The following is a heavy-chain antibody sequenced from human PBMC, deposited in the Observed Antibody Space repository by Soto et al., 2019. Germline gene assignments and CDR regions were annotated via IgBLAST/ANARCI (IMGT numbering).Heavy chain of an antibody. CDR1: GGSISSSRYY. V-gene: IGHV4-39*01. Sequence: PSETLSLTCTVSGGSISSSRYYWGWIRQPPGKGLEWIGSIYYSGSTYYNPSLKSRVTISVDTSKNQFSLKLSSVTAADTAVYYCARRRDGYNYHAFDYWGQGTQVTVSS. CDR3: ARRRDGYNYHAFDY. D-gene: IGHD5-12*01. J-gene: IGHJ4*02. CDR2: IYYSGST.